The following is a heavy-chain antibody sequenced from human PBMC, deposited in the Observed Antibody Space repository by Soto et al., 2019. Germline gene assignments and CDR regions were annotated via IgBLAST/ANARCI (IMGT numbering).Heavy chain of an antibody. CDR2: IKQDGSEK. CDR1: GFTFSSDW. D-gene: IGHD2-8*01. V-gene: IGHV3-7*05. J-gene: IGHJ4*02. CDR3: ASNTNAGTPGYFDY. Sequence: GGSLRLSCAASGFTFSSDWMSWVRQGPGKGQEWVANIKQDGSEKYYVDSVKGRFTISRDNAKNSLYLQMNSLRAEVTAVYFCASNTNAGTPGYFDYWGQGSLVTVSS.